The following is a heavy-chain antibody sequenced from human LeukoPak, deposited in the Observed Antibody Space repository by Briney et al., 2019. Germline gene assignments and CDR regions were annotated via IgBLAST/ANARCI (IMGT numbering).Heavy chain of an antibody. CDR1: GYTFTSYA. Sequence: GGSLRLSCAASGYTFTSYAMHWVRQAPGQRLEWMEWINAGNGNTKYSQKFQGRVTITRDTSASTAYMELSSLRSEDTAVYYCASSGLTYYDILTGYYTYYYYGMDVWGQGTTVTVSS. D-gene: IGHD3-9*01. V-gene: IGHV1-3*01. CDR2: INAGNGNT. J-gene: IGHJ6*02. CDR3: ASSGLTYYDILTGYYTYYYYGMDV.